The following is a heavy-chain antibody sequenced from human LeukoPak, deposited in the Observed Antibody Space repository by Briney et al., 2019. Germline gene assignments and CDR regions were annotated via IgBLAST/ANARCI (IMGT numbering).Heavy chain of an antibody. D-gene: IGHD3-9*01. J-gene: IGHJ4*02. CDR3: ARSFAGDYDILTGYPIGLFSFDY. Sequence: SETLSLTCAVYGGSFSGYYWSWIRQPPGKGLEWIGEINHSGSTNYNPSLKSRVTISVDTSKNQFSLKLSSVTAADTAVYYCARSFAGDYDILTGYPIGLFSFDYWGQGTLVTVSS. V-gene: IGHV4-34*01. CDR2: INHSGST. CDR1: GGSFSGYY.